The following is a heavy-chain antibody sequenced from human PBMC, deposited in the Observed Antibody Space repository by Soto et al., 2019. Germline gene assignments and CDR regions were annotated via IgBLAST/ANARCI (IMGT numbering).Heavy chain of an antibody. CDR1: GFTFSSNW. D-gene: IGHD6-19*01. V-gene: IGHV3-7*04. CDR3: ARDRGYSSGWGY. J-gene: IGHJ4*02. CDR2: VNQDGSGR. Sequence: EVQLVESGGDLVQPGGSLRLSCAASGFTFSSNWMSWVRQAAGQGLEWVANVNQDGSGRYYVDSVKGRFTISRDNAKNSLSLHMNSVRPEDTAVYYCARDRGYSSGWGYWGQGTLVIVSS.